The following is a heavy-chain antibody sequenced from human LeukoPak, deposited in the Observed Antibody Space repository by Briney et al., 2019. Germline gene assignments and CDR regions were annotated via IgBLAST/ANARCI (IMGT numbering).Heavy chain of an antibody. Sequence: SETLSLTCTVSGGSISSYYWSWIRQPPGKGLEWIGYIYYSGSTNYNPSLKIRVTISLDTSKNQFSLKLSSVTAADTAVYYCARGGRGGYSYGSDYWGQGTLVTVSS. J-gene: IGHJ4*02. V-gene: IGHV4-59*01. CDR2: IYYSGST. CDR3: ARGGRGGYSYGSDY. D-gene: IGHD5-18*01. CDR1: GGSISSYY.